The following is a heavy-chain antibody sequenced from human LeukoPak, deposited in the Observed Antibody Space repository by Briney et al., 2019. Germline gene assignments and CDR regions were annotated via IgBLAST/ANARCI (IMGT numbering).Heavy chain of an antibody. Sequence: GGSLRLSCAASGFSVSISYMSWVRQAPGKGLEWVSIFYSGGSTYYADSVKGRFTISRDTSKSTVYLQMNSLRAEDTAVYYCARAPLYYFDYWGQGTLATVSS. CDR3: ARAPLYYFDY. V-gene: IGHV3-53*01. CDR1: GFSVSISY. J-gene: IGHJ4*02. CDR2: FYSGGST.